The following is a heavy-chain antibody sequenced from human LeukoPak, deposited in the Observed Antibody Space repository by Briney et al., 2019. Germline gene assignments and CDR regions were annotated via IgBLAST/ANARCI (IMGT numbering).Heavy chain of an antibody. CDR1: GYTFTGYY. D-gene: IGHD3-22*01. Sequence: ASVKVSCKASGYTFTGYYMHWVRQAPGQGLEWMGWINPNSGGTNYAQKFQGRVTMTRDTSISTAYMELTRLRSDDTAVYYCARVDLSYYYDSSGYYGAYFDCWGQGTLVTVSS. CDR3: ARVDLSYYYDSSGYYGAYFDC. J-gene: IGHJ4*02. CDR2: INPNSGGT. V-gene: IGHV1-2*02.